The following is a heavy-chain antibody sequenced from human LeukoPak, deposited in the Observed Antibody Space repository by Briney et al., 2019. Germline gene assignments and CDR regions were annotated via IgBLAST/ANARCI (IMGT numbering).Heavy chain of an antibody. CDR2: ISSSGGST. CDR3: AKGESNWDYYFDY. J-gene: IGHJ4*02. D-gene: IGHD7-27*01. Sequence: GGPLRLSCAASGFTYSSYAMSWVRQAPGKGLEWVSAISSSGGSTYYADSVKGRFTISRDNSKNTLFLQMNSLRAEDTAVYYCAKGESNWDYYFDYWGQGTLVPVSS. V-gene: IGHV3-23*01. CDR1: GFTYSSYA.